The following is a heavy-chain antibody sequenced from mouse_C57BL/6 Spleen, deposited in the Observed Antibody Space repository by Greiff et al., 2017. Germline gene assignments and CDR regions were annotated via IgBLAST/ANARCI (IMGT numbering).Heavy chain of an antibody. J-gene: IGHJ4*01. D-gene: IGHD2-4*01. V-gene: IGHV5-17*01. CDR1: GFTFSDYG. Sequence: EVQLVESGGGLVKPGGSLKLSCAASGFTFSDYGMHWVRQAPEKGLEWVAYISSGSSTIYYADTVKGRFTISRDNAQNTLFLQMTSLRSEDTAMYYCARRYDYTYAMDYWGQGTSVTVSS. CDR3: ARRYDYTYAMDY. CDR2: ISSGSSTI.